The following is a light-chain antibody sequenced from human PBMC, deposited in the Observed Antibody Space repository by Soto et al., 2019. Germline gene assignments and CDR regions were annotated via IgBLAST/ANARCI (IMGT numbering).Light chain of an antibody. CDR3: QQLNSYPLT. CDR2: AAS. Sequence: DIQLTQSPSVLSASVGDRVTITCRASQDISDYLAWYQQRPGKAPKLLIYAASTLQSGVPSRFSGSGSGTEFTLTISSLQPEDFATYSCQQLNSYPLTFGRGTKVEIK. V-gene: IGKV1-9*01. CDR1: QDISDY. J-gene: IGKJ4*01.